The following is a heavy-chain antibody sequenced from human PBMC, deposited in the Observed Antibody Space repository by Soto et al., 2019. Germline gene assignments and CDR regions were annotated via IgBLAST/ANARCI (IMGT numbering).Heavy chain of an antibody. D-gene: IGHD2-2*02. CDR2: IYTSGST. CDR3: ARILPYQLLYVDAFDI. V-gene: IGHV4-4*07. Sequence: PSETLSLTCTVSVGSISSYYWSWIRQPAGKGLEWIGRIYTSGSTNYNPSLKSRVTISVDTSKNQFSLKLSSVTAADTAVYYCARILPYQLLYVDAFDIWGQGTMVTV. J-gene: IGHJ3*02. CDR1: VGSISSYY.